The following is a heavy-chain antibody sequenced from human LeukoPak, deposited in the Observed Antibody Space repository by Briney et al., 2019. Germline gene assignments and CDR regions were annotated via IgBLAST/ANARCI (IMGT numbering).Heavy chain of an antibody. Sequence: PSETLSLTCAVYGGSFSGYYWSWIRQPPGKGLEWIGEINHSGSTNYNPSLKSRVTISVDTSKNQFSLKLSSVTAADTAVYYCARGRQWLPRGYFDYWGQGTLVTVSS. J-gene: IGHJ4*02. CDR3: ARGRQWLPRGYFDY. D-gene: IGHD6-19*01. V-gene: IGHV4-34*01. CDR1: GGSFSGYY. CDR2: INHSGST.